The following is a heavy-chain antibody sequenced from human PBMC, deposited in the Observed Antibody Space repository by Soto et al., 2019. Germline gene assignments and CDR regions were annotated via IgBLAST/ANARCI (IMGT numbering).Heavy chain of an antibody. CDR3: AKEELERQGSGFDY. V-gene: IGHV3-23*01. CDR2: ISGSGVGT. CDR1: GFTFSSYC. J-gene: IGHJ4*02. D-gene: IGHD1-1*01. Sequence: EVQLLESGGGLVQPGGSLRLSCAASGFTFSSYCMSWVRQAPGKGLEWVSGISGSGVGTYYADSVKGRFTISRDNSKNTLYLQMNSLRAEDTAVYYCAKEELERQGSGFDYWGQGTLVTVSS.